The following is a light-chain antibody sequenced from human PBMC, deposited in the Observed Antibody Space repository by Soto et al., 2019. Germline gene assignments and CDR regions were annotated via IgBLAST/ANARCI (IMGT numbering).Light chain of an antibody. CDR3: QHRTYWPT. CDR1: QSVSSN. V-gene: IGKV3-15*01. Sequence: EIVMTQSPATLSVSPGERATLSCRASQSVSSNLAWYQQKPGQAPRLLIYGASTRATGIPARFSGSASGPDFTLTISSLEPEDFAVYYCQHRTYWPTFGGGTKVEIK. J-gene: IGKJ4*01. CDR2: GAS.